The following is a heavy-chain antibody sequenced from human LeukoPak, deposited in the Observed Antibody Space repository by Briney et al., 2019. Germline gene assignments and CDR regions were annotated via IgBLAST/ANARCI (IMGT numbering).Heavy chain of an antibody. D-gene: IGHD2/OR15-2a*01. CDR2: FSGSGGST. V-gene: IGHV3-23*01. CDR3: ATSGLSRFGF. CDR1: GFTFSNYA. Sequence: QTGGSLRLSCAASGFTFSNYAMSWVRQAPGKGLEWVSAFSGSGGSTYYADSVKGRFTISRDNSKNTLYLQMNSLRAEDTAVYFCATSGLSRFGFWGQGTLVTVSS. J-gene: IGHJ4*02.